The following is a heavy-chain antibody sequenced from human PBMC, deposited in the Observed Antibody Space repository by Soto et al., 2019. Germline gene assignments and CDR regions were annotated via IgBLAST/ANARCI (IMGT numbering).Heavy chain of an antibody. CDR2: INPNSGGT. V-gene: IGHV1-2*04. CDR3: YYPPRYYYDTSG. J-gene: IGHJ4*02. CDR1: GYTFTGYY. D-gene: IGHD3-22*01. Sequence: ASVKVSCKASGYTFTGYYMHWVRQAPGQGLEWMGWINPNSGGTNYAQKFQGWVTMTRDTSISTAYMELNSLRAEDTAVYYCYYPPRYYYDTSGWGQGTLVTVSS.